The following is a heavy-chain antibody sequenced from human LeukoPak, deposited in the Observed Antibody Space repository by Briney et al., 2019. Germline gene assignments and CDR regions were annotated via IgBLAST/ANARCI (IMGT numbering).Heavy chain of an antibody. CDR2: ISGSSDNI. CDR1: GFTFGSYA. J-gene: IGHJ5*02. Sequence: GGSLRLSCAASGFTFGSYAMSWVRQAPGKGLEWVSSISGSSDNIYYADSVKGRFTISRDYSKNTLYLEMNSLRTEDTAVYYCVYYTIYGVVRWFDPWGQGTLVTASS. CDR3: VYYTIYGVVRWFDP. D-gene: IGHD3-3*01. V-gene: IGHV3-23*01.